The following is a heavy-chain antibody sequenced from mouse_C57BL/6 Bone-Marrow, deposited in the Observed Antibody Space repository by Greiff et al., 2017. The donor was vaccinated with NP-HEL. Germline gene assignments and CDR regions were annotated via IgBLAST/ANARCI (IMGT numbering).Heavy chain of an antibody. CDR3: ARQDGYDDWYFDV. V-gene: IGHV5-6*01. CDR1: GFTFSSYG. D-gene: IGHD2-2*01. CDR2: ISSGGSYT. J-gene: IGHJ1*03. Sequence: EVKVVESGGDLVKPGGSLKLSCAASGFTFSSYGMSWVRQTPDKRLEWVATISSGGSYTYYPDSVKGRFPISRDNAKNTLYLQMSSLKSEDTAMYYCARQDGYDDWYFDVWGTGTTVTVSS.